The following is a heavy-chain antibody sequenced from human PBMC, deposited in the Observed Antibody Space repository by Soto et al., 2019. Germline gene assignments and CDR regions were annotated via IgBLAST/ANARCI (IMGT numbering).Heavy chain of an antibody. CDR2: IIPILGIA. V-gene: IGHV1-69*02. D-gene: IGHD4-17*01. CDR1: GGTFSSYT. J-gene: IGHJ6*02. CDR3: ASPITVTPTPYYYYGMDV. Sequence: QVQLVQSGAEVKKPGSSVKVSCKASGGTFSSYTISWVRQAPGQGLEWMGRIIPILGIANYAQKFQGRVTITADKSTSTAYMELSSLRSEDTAVYYCASPITVTPTPYYYYGMDVWGQGTTVTVSS.